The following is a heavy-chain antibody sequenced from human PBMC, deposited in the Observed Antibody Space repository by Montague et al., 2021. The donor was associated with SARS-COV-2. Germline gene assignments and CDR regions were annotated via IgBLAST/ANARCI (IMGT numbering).Heavy chain of an antibody. CDR3: ARHRRAPYCSRGSCYSPQGWFDP. CDR2: IYYSGST. CDR1: GGSISSYY. D-gene: IGHD2-15*01. J-gene: IGHJ5*02. Sequence: SETLSLTCTVSGGSISSYYWSWIRQPPGKGLEWIGYIYYSGSTNYNPSLKSRVTISVDTSKKQFSLKLCSVTAADTAVYYCARHRRAPYCSRGSCYSPQGWFDPWGQGTLVTVSS. V-gene: IGHV4-59*08.